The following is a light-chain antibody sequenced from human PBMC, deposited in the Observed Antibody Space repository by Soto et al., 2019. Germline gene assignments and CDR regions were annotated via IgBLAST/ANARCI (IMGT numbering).Light chain of an antibody. CDR3: QQYYSTP. CDR1: QSVLYSSNNKNY. CDR2: WAS. J-gene: IGKJ3*01. V-gene: IGKV4-1*01. Sequence: DIVMTQSPDSLAVSLGERATINCKSSQSVLYSSNNKNYLAWYQQKPGQPPKLLIYWASTRESGVPDRFSGSGSGTDVTLTISSLQAEDVEVYYGQQYYSTPFGPGTKVDIK.